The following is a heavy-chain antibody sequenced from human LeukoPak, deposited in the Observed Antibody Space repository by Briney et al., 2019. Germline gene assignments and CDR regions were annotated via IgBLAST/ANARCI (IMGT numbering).Heavy chain of an antibody. D-gene: IGHD5-12*01. CDR2: IYYSGST. Sequence: SETLSLTCTVSGGSLSSGDYYWSWIRQPPGKGLEWIGYIYYSGSTYYNPSLKSRVTISVDTSKNQFSLKLSSVTAADTAVYYCARENSGYDSYYFDYWGQGTLVTVSS. V-gene: IGHV4-30-4*08. CDR1: GGSLSSGDYY. CDR3: ARENSGYDSYYFDY. J-gene: IGHJ4*02.